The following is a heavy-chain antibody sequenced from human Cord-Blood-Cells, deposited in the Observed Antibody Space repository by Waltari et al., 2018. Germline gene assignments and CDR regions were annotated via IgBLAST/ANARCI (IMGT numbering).Heavy chain of an antibody. CDR1: GGSFSGYY. V-gene: IGHV4-34*01. Sequence: QVQLQQWGAGLLKPSETLSLTCAVYGGSFSGYYWSWIRQPPGKGLEWIGEINHSGSTNYNPSLKGRVTISVDTSKNQFSLKLSSVTAADTAVYYCARGIAVASPDYWGQGTLVTVSS. J-gene: IGHJ4*02. CDR2: INHSGST. CDR3: ARGIAVASPDY. D-gene: IGHD6-19*01.